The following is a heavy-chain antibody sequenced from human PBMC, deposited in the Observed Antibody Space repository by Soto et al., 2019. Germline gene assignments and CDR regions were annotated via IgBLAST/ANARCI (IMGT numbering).Heavy chain of an antibody. J-gene: IGHJ4*02. V-gene: IGHV3-64*01. CDR3: ARDRECSGGSCYSSYFDY. D-gene: IGHD2-15*01. CDR2: ISSNGGST. CDR1: GFTFSSYA. Sequence: PGGSLRLSCAASGFTFSSYAMHWVRQAPGKGLEYVSAISSNGGSTYYANSVKGRSTISRDNSKNTLYLQMGSLRAEDMAVYYCARDRECSGGSCYSSYFDYWGQGTLVTVSS.